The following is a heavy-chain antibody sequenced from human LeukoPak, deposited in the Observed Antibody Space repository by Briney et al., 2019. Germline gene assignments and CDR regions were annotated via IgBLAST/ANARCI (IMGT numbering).Heavy chain of an antibody. Sequence: GGSLRLSCAASGFTFSSYEMSWVRQAPGKGLEWVSYISSSGSTIYYADSVKGRFTISRDNAKSSLYLQMNSLRAEDTAVYYCAELGITMIGGVWGKGTTVTISS. D-gene: IGHD3-10*02. CDR3: AELGITMIGGV. V-gene: IGHV3-48*03. CDR1: GFTFSSYE. J-gene: IGHJ6*04. CDR2: ISSSGSTI.